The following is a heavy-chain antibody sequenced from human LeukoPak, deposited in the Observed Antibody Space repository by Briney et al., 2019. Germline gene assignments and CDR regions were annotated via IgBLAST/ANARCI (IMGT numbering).Heavy chain of an antibody. J-gene: IGHJ4*02. CDR2: IIPIFGTA. D-gene: IGHD5-24*01. CDR1: GGTFSSYA. V-gene: IGHV1-69*13. Sequence: ASVKVSCKASGGTFSSYAISWVPQAPGQGLEWIGGIIPIFGTANYAQKFQGRVTITADESTSTAYMELSSLRSEDTAVYYCARDGDGYNSPRLGFDYWGQGTLVTVSS. CDR3: ARDGDGYNSPRLGFDY.